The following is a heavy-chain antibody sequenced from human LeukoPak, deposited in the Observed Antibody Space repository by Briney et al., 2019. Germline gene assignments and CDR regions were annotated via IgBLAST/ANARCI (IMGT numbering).Heavy chain of an antibody. CDR1: GYTFTGYY. V-gene: IGHV1-2*02. Sequence: GASVKVSCKASGYTFTGYYMHWVRQAPGQGLEWMGWINPNSGGTNYAQKFQGRVTMTRDASISTAYMELSRLRSDDTAVYYCARGYGKQLVPFDYWGQGTLVTVSS. D-gene: IGHD6-6*01. CDR2: INPNSGGT. J-gene: IGHJ4*02. CDR3: ARGYGKQLVPFDY.